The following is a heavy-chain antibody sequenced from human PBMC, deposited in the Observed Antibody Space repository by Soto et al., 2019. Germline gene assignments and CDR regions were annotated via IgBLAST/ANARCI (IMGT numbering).Heavy chain of an antibody. D-gene: IGHD1-1*01. J-gene: IGHJ4*02. CDR2: INAGNGNR. CDR3: ARDFNWASDY. CDR1: GYTFTSYA. V-gene: IGHV1-3*01. Sequence: QVQLVQSGAEVKKPGASVKVSCKASGYTFTSYAMHWVRQAPGQRLEWMGWINAGNGNRKYSQRFQGRVTIASDTSASTSYMELSSLRSEDTAVYYCARDFNWASDYWGQGTLVTVSS.